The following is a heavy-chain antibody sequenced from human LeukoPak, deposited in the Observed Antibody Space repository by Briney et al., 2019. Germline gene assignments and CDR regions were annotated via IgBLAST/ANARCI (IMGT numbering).Heavy chain of an antibody. CDR3: ARVLRYDDSSGYYVY. CDR1: GYTFTGYY. J-gene: IGHJ4*02. V-gene: IGHV1-2*02. D-gene: IGHD3-22*01. Sequence: ASVKVSCKASGYTFTGYYMHWVRQAPGQGLEWMGWINPNSGGTNYAQTLQGRVTMTRDTSISIVYMELSGLRTDDTAVYYCARVLRYDDSSGYYVYWGQGTLVTVCS. CDR2: INPNSGGT.